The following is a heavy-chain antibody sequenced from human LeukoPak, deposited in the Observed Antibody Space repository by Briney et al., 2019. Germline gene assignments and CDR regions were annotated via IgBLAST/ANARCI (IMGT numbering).Heavy chain of an antibody. J-gene: IGHJ4*02. CDR1: GGSISSYY. CDR2: ISGSGGST. CDR3: AKDLTYGGNQDY. V-gene: IGHV3-23*01. Sequence: QTPETLSLTCTVSGGSISSYYWSWIRQPPGKGLEWVSAISGSGGSTYYADSVKGRFTISRDNSKNTLYLQMNSLRAEDTAVYYCAKDLTYGGNQDYWGQGTLVTVSS. D-gene: IGHD4-23*01.